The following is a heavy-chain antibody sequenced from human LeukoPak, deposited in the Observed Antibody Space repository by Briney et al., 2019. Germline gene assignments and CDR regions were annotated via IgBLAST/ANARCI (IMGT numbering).Heavy chain of an antibody. CDR3: ARQQCNGGSCYSRAIWFDP. CDR1: GGSVTGGGYY. V-gene: IGHV4-31*03. D-gene: IGHD2-15*01. CDR2: ASYSGGT. J-gene: IGHJ5*02. Sequence: PSETLSLTCSVSGGSVTGGGYYWSWIRQHPGKGLEWIGFASYSGGTYYNPSLMSRITISVDRSQNHFSLNLNSVTAADTAVYYCARQQCNGGSCYSRAIWFDPWGQGTLVSVSS.